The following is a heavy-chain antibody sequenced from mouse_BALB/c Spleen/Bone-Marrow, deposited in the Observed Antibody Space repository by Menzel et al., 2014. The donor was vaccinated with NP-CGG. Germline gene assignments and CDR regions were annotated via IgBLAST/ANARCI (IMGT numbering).Heavy chain of an antibody. CDR1: GYAFTNYL. Sequence: VQLQQSGAELVRPGTSVKVSCKASGYAFTNYLIEWVKQRPGQGLEWIGVINPGSGGTNYNEKFKGKATLTADKSSSTAYMQLSSLTSDDSAVYFCARSGYYGSNYAMDYLGQGTSVTVSS. CDR2: INPGSGGT. V-gene: IGHV1-54*01. CDR3: ARSGYYGSNYAMDY. D-gene: IGHD1-1*01. J-gene: IGHJ4*01.